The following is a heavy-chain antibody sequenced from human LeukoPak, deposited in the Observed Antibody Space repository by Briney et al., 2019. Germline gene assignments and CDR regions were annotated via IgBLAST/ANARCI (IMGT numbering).Heavy chain of an antibody. V-gene: IGHV5-51*01. CDR2: IYPGDSDT. D-gene: IGHD4-11*01. J-gene: IGHJ5*02. CDR3: ARQSNVQENWFDP. CDR1: GYSYTSYW. Sequence: GSLKISCKGSGYSYTSYWIGWVRQTPGKGLEWVGIIYPGDSDTRYSQSFQGQVTISADKYISTAYLQWSSLKASDTAMYYCARQSNVQENWFDPWGQGTLVTVSS.